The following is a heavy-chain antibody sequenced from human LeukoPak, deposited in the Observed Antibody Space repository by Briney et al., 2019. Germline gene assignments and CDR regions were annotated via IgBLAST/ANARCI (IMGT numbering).Heavy chain of an antibody. CDR2: INWNGDST. V-gene: IGHV3-20*04. CDR1: GFTFSSYE. Sequence: PGGSLRLSCVASGFTFSSYEMDWVRQAPGKGLEWISGINWNGDSTTYADSVKGRFTISRDNAKNSLYLQMNSLRAEDTALYYCARVGYDFWQYYYYFMDVWGKGTTVTVSS. D-gene: IGHD3-3*01. J-gene: IGHJ6*03. CDR3: ARVGYDFWQYYYYFMDV.